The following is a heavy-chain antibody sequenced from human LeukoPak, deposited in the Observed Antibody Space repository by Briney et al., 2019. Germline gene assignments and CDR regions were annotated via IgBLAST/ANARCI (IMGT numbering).Heavy chain of an antibody. J-gene: IGHJ6*03. Sequence: TGGSLRLSCAVSGFTVSTNHMSWVPQAPGRGVEWVSVIYNDGNTYYTDSVKGRFTISRDNSKNTVFLQMNSLRVEDTAVYYCARDREVVTAKAQMDVWGKGTTVTVSS. D-gene: IGHD2-21*02. CDR2: IYNDGNT. CDR3: ARDREVVTAKAQMDV. V-gene: IGHV3-53*01. CDR1: GFTVSTNH.